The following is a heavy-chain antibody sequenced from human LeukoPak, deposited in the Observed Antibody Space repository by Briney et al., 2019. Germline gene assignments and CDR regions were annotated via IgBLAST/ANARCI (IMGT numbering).Heavy chain of an antibody. D-gene: IGHD3-3*01. CDR3: ARVYDFWSGYYFDY. CDR2: ISSSSSYI. J-gene: IGHJ4*02. Sequence: GSLRLSCAASGFTFSSYSMNWVRQALGKGLEWVSSISSSSSYIYYADSVKGRFTISRDNAKNSLYLQMNSLRAEDTAVYYCARVYDFWSGYYFDYWGQGTLVTVSS. CDR1: GFTFSSYS. V-gene: IGHV3-21*01.